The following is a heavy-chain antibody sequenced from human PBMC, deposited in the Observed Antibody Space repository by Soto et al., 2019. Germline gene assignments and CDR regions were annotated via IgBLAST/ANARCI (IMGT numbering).Heavy chain of an antibody. D-gene: IGHD6-6*01. J-gene: IGHJ6*02. V-gene: IGHV3-33*01. CDR1: GFTFSSCG. CDR2: IWYDGSNK. CDR3: ARDGLEQLVLGSYYGMDV. Sequence: PGGSLRLSCAASGFTFSSCGMHWVRQAPGKGLEWVAVIWYDGSNKYYADSVKGRFTISRDNSKNTLYLQMNSLRAEDTAVYYCARDGLEQLVLGSYYGMDVWGQGTTVTASS.